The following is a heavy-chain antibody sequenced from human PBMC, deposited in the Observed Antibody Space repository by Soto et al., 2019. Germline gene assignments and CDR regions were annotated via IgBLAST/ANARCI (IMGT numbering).Heavy chain of an antibody. CDR2: INHSGST. CDR1: GGSFSGYY. J-gene: IGHJ4*02. D-gene: IGHD4-4*01. Sequence: PSETLSLTCAGDGGSFSGYYWSWIRQPPGKGLEWIGEINHSGSTNYNPSLKSRVTISVDTSKNQFSLKLSSVTAADTAVYYCAGLQMTTVTTPLDYWGQGTLVTVSS. CDR3: AGLQMTTVTTPLDY. V-gene: IGHV4-34*01.